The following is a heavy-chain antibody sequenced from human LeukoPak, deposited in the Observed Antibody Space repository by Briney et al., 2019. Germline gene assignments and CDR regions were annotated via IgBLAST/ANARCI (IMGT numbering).Heavy chain of an antibody. J-gene: IGHJ5*02. CDR2: IYWDDDK. V-gene: IGHV2-5*02. D-gene: IGHD3-16*01. CDR1: GFSLSTSRVA. CDR3: AHRQIQGIMFGGGGFDP. Sequence: SGPTLVKPTQTLTLTCTFSGFSLSTSRVAVGWIRQPPGKALEWLALIYWDDDKRYSPSLKSRLTITEDTSKNQVVLIMTNMDPVDTGTYYCAHRQIQGIMFGGGGFDPWGQGTLVTVSS.